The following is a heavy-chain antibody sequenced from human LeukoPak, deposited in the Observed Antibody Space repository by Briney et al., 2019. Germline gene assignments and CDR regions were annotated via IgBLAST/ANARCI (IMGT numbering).Heavy chain of an antibody. CDR1: GFTFSSYG. V-gene: IGHV3-30*03. J-gene: IGHJ4*02. CDR3: ARAELPGSGSYLSGY. D-gene: IGHD3-10*01. CDR2: ISYDGSNK. Sequence: GGSLRLSCAASGFTFSSYGMHWVRQAPGKGLEWVAVISYDGSNKYYADSVKGRFTISRDNSKNTLYLQMNSLRAEDTAVYYCARAELPGSGSYLSGYWGQGTLVTVSS.